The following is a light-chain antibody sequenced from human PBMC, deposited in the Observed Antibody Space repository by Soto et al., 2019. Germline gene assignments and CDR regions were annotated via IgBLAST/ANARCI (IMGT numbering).Light chain of an antibody. CDR2: RND. J-gene: IGLJ2*01. CDR3: AAWDDSLSGRGV. CDR1: SSNIGNNY. Sequence: QSVLTQPPSASGTPGQTVTISCSGSSSNIGNNYVYWYQMVPGTAPKLLIYRNDQRPSGVPGRFSGSRSGTSASLAISGLRSEDEADYYCAAWDDSLSGRGVFGGGTKLTVL. V-gene: IGLV1-47*01.